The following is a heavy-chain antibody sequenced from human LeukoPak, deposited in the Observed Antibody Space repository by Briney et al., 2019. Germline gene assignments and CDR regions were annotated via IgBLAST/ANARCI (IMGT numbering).Heavy chain of an antibody. J-gene: IGHJ4*02. CDR1: GFTFSGSA. V-gene: IGHV3-73*01. Sequence: GGSLRLSCVVSGFTFSGSAVHWVRQASGRGLEWVGRIRGKANNYATAYAASVKGRFTISRDDSKNTAYLQMNSLKTEDTAVYYCTGDNFDSSVKFDYWGQGTLVTVSS. D-gene: IGHD3-22*01. CDR3: TGDNFDSSVKFDY. CDR2: IRGKANNYAT.